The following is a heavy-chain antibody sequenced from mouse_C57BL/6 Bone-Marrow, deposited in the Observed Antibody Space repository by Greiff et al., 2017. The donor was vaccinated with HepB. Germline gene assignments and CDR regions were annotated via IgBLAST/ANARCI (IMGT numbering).Heavy chain of an antibody. CDR3: AIYDGYHGAMDY. CDR2: IYPGGGYT. V-gene: IGHV1-63*01. J-gene: IGHJ4*01. Sequence: VHLVESGAELVRPGTSVKMSCKASGYTFTNYWIGWAKQRPGHGLEWIGDIYPGGGYTNYNEKFKGKATLTADKSSSTAYMQFSSLTSEDSAIYYCAIYDGYHGAMDYWGQGTSVTVSS. D-gene: IGHD2-3*01. CDR1: GYTFTNYW.